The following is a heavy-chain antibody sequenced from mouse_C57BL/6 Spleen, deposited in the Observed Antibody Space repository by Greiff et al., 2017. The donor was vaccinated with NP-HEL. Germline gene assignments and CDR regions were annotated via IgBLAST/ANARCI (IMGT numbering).Heavy chain of an antibody. V-gene: IGHV2-5*01. CDR2: IWRGGST. CDR3: AKNYNYYGSRDYAMDY. J-gene: IGHJ4*01. Sequence: VQLQQSGPGLVQPSQSLSITCTVSGFSLTSYGVHWVRQSPGKGLEWLGVIWRGGSTDYNAAFMSRLSITKDNSKSQVFFKMNSLQADDTAIYYCAKNYNYYGSRDYAMDYWGQGTSVTVSS. D-gene: IGHD1-1*01. CDR1: GFSLTSYG.